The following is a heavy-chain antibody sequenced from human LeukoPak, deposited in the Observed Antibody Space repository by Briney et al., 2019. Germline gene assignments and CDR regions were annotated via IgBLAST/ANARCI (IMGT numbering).Heavy chain of an antibody. Sequence: MPSETLSLTCTVSGGSISSYYWSWIRQPPGKGLEWIGYIYYTGSTNYNPSLESRVTISVDTSKNQFSLKLRSVTAADTAVYYCARGLMMAVAGRGEFHYWGQGTLVTVSS. CDR3: ARGLMMAVAGRGEFHY. J-gene: IGHJ4*02. D-gene: IGHD6-13*01. CDR2: IYYTGST. V-gene: IGHV4-59*08. CDR1: GGSISSYY.